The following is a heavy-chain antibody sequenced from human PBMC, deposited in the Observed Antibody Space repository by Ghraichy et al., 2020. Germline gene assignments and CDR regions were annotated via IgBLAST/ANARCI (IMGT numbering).Heavy chain of an antibody. CDR3: ARLTRSSRTARGAFEN. CDR2: IKGDGSEK. D-gene: IGHD3-10*01. J-gene: IGHJ4*02. V-gene: IGHV3-7*01. CDR1: GFNFNDFW. Sequence: GGSLRLSCAGSGFNFNDFWMTWVRQAPGKGLEWVASIKGDGSEKNYVDSVRGRFTISRDNPKRSLDLQMNRLRVDDTAVYYCARLTRSSRTARGAFENWGQGALLTVSS.